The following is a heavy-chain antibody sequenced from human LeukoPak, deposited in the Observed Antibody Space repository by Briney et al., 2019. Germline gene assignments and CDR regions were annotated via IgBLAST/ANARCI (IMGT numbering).Heavy chain of an antibody. CDR1: GGSISSGSYY. D-gene: IGHD3-10*01. CDR3: ARDRVLLWFGASPDAFDI. V-gene: IGHV4-61*02. J-gene: IGHJ3*02. CDR2: IYTSGST. Sequence: PSQTLSLTCTVSGGSISSGSYYWSWIRQPAGKGLEWIGRIYTSGSTNYNPSLKSRVTISVDTSKNQFSLKLSSVTAADTAVYYCARDRVLLWFGASPDAFDIWGQGTMVTVSS.